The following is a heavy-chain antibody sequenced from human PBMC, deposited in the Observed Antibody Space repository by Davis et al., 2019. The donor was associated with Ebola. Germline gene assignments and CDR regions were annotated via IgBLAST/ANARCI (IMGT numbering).Heavy chain of an antibody. J-gene: IGHJ4*02. CDR3: ARRTKVEGFWSAYITH. Sequence: PSETLSLTCTVSGYSIRNDVNWDWIRQSPAKGLEWIASIHYSGRTHYNPSLQSRVTISMDTSKRQFSRSLTSVTAADTAVYYCARRTKVEGFWSAYITHWAPGTLVTVSS. D-gene: IGHD3-3*01. V-gene: IGHV4-38-2*02. CDR2: IHYSGRT. CDR1: GYSIRNDVN.